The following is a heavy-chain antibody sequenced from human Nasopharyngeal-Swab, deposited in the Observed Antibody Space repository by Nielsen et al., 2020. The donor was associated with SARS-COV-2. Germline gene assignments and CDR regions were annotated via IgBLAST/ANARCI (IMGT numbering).Heavy chain of an antibody. CDR1: GFTFSAYW. CDR3: ARDEVQQGTTTVGYLDY. J-gene: IGHJ4*02. V-gene: IGHV3-30*03. CDR2: ISYDGSNI. Sequence: GESLKISCAASGFTFSAYWIHWVRQAPGKGLECVALISYDGSNIQYADSVRGRFTISRDNPKNTLYLQMNSLTTDDTAVYYCARDEVQQGTTTVGYLDYWGQGTLVTVSP. D-gene: IGHD4-23*01.